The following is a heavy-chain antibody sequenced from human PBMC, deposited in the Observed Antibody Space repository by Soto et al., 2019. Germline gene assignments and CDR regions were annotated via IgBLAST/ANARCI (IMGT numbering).Heavy chain of an antibody. V-gene: IGHV6-1*01. CDR1: GDSVSTNGAA. CDR3: PRAGLSTFGMVPQFDY. J-gene: IGHJ4*01. Sequence: SQTLSLTCAISGDSVSTNGAAWNWIRQSPSRGLEWLGRTYYRSRWYNTYAESVKSRININPDTSKNQFSLQLNSVTPEDTAVYYCPRAGLSTFGMVPQFDYWGRGILVTVSS. CDR2: TYYRSRWYN. D-gene: IGHD3-3*01.